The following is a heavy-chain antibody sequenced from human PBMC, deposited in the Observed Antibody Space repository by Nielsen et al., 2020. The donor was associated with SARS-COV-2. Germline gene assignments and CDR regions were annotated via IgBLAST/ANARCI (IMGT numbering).Heavy chain of an antibody. D-gene: IGHD3-16*01. Sequence: SVKVSCKASGDTFRSHAISWVRQAPGQGLEWMGGIIPSFGTEIYAQKLQGRITITADELTNTVYMELYSLRSDDTAVYYCAREILPWGGAYVHYYYMDVWGKGTTVTVSS. V-gene: IGHV1-69*13. CDR2: IIPSFGTE. J-gene: IGHJ6*03. CDR3: AREILPWGGAYVHYYYMDV. CDR1: GDTFRSHA.